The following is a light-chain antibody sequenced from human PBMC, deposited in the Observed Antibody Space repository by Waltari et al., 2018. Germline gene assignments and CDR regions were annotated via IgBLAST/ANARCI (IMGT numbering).Light chain of an antibody. V-gene: IGKV3-20*01. Sequence: EIVLTQSPGTLSVSPGERVTVSCRASQTITGSWLTWYHQKPGQAPRLLIYGASSRAPGIPDRFSGSGSGTDFTLTISRLEPEDSAVYYCQQYDGSVVTFGGGTKVEIK. CDR2: GAS. CDR1: QTITGSW. CDR3: QQYDGSVVT. J-gene: IGKJ4*01.